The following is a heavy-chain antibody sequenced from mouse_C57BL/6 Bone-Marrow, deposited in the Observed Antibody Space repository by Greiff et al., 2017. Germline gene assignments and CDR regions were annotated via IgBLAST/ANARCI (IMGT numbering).Heavy chain of an antibody. V-gene: IGHV1-62-2*01. CDR1: GYTFTEYT. J-gene: IGHJ1*01. D-gene: IGHD1-1*01. CDR3: ARHEGYVSSPRRYFDV. CDR2: FYPGSGSI. Sequence: QVQLKQSGAELVKPGASVKLSCKASGYTFTEYTIHWVKQRSGQGLEWIGWFYPGSGSIKYNEKFKDKATLTADKSSSTVYMELSRLTSEESAVSFCARHEGYVSSPRRYFDVWGPGTTVTVSS.